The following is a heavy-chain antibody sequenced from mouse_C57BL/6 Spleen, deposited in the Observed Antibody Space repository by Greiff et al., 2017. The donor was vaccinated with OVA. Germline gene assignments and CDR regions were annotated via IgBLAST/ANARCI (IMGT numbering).Heavy chain of an antibody. J-gene: IGHJ4*01. V-gene: IGHV14-2*01. CDR3: ARSESLYSNYDYYAMDY. CDR1: GFNIKDYY. CDR2: IDPEDGET. D-gene: IGHD2-5*01. Sequence: DVKLQESGAELVKPGASVKLSCTASGFNIKDYYMHWVKQRTEQGLEWIGRIDPEDGETKYAPKFQGKATITADTSSNTAYLQLSSLTSEDTAVYYCARSESLYSNYDYYAMDYWGQGTSVTVSS.